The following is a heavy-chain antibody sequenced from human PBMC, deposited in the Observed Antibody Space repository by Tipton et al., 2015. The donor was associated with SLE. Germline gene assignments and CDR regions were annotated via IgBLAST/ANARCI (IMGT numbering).Heavy chain of an antibody. Sequence: GSLRLSCAASGFTFSSYGMHWVRQAPGKGLEWVAFIRYDGSNKYYADSVKGRFTISRDNSKNMLYLQMNSLRAEDTAVYYCAKVATYYYAFDIWGQGTMVTVSS. J-gene: IGHJ3*02. CDR1: GFTFSSYG. D-gene: IGHD3-10*01. V-gene: IGHV3-30*02. CDR3: AKVATYYYAFDI. CDR2: IRYDGSNK.